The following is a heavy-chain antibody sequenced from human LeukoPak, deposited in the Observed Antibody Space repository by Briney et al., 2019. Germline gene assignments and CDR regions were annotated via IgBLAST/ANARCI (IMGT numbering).Heavy chain of an antibody. V-gene: IGHV4-61*02. CDR2: IYTSGST. J-gene: IGHJ6*02. Sequence: SQTLSLTCTVSGGSISSGSYYWSWIRQPAGKGLEWIGRIYTSGSTNYNPSLKSRVTISVDTSKNQFSLKLSSVTAADTAVYYCARDPIAAAPYYGMDVWGQGTTVTVSS. CDR1: GGSISSGSYY. D-gene: IGHD6-13*01. CDR3: ARDPIAAAPYYGMDV.